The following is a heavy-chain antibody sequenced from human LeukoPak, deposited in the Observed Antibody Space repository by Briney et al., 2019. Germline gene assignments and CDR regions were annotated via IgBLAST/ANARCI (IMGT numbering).Heavy chain of an antibody. CDR1: GGSVSSGSYY. J-gene: IGHJ4*02. CDR2: IYYSGST. D-gene: IGHD5-18*01. V-gene: IGHV4-61*01. Sequence: SETLSLTCTVSGGSVSSGSYYWSWIRQPPGKGLEWIGYIYYSGSTNYNPSLKSRVTISVDTSKNQFSLKPSSVTAADTAVYYCARDGRDTAMVPYYFDYWGQGTLVTVSS. CDR3: ARDGRDTAMVPYYFDY.